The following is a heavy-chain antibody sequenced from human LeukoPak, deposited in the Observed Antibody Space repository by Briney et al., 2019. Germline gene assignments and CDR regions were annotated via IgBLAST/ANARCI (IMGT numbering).Heavy chain of an antibody. CDR2: IYSGGST. Sequence: TGGSLRLSCAASGFTVSSNYMSWVRQAPGKGLEWVSVIYSGGSTYYADSVKGRFTISRDNSKNTLYLQMNSLRAEDTAVYYCAREVGGANAGYSSGWYGVWGQGTLVTVSS. J-gene: IGHJ4*02. CDR3: AREVGGANAGYSSGWYGV. D-gene: IGHD6-19*01. V-gene: IGHV3-53*01. CDR1: GFTVSSNY.